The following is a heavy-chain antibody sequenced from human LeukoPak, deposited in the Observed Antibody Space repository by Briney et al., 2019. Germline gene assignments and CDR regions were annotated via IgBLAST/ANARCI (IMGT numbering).Heavy chain of an antibody. J-gene: IGHJ6*02. V-gene: IGHV1-69*04. CDR2: NITILGIT. CDR1: EGTFSSYP. Sequence: SGKFSCKPSEGTFSSYPISWVPQAPGQGHEWMGRNITILGITNYAQKFQGRVTITADKSTSTAYMELSSLRSEETAVYYCVRVTYYYDSSGYSFHYYYGMDVWGQGTTVTVSS. D-gene: IGHD3-22*01. CDR3: VRVTYYYDSSGYSFHYYYGMDV.